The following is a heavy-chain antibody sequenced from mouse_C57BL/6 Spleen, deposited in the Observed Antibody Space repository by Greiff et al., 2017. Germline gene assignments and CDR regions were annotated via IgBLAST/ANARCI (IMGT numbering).Heavy chain of an antibody. J-gene: IGHJ3*01. V-gene: IGHV5-16*01. CDR3: ARVDYYGSRAWFAY. D-gene: IGHD1-1*01. CDR2: INYDGSST. CDR1: GFTFSDYY. Sequence: EVKLVESEGGLVQPGSSMKLSCTASGFTFSDYYMAWVRQVPEKGLEWVANINYDGSSTYYLDSLKSRFIISRDNAKNILHLQMSSLKSEDTATYYCARVDYYGSRAWFAYWGQGTLVTVSA.